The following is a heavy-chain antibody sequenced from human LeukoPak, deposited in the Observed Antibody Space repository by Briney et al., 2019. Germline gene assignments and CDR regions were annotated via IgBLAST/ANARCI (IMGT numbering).Heavy chain of an antibody. V-gene: IGHV4-39*01. J-gene: IGHJ4*02. CDR2: IYYSGST. CDR1: GGSISGSSYY. Sequence: SETLSLTCTVSGGSISGSSYYWGWIRQPPGKGLEWIGSIYYSGSTYYNPSLKSRVTISVDTSKNQFSLKLNSVTATDTAVYYRARPYGPWGQGTLVTGSS. D-gene: IGHD3-10*01. CDR3: ARPYGP.